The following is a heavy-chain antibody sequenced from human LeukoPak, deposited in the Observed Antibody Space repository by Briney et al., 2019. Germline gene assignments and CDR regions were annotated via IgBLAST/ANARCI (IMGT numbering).Heavy chain of an antibody. Sequence: GGSLRPSCAASGFTFSTYGMHWVRQAPGKGLEWVTYIRNDGGDTFDADSVKGRFTISRDNSKNTLYLQMNSLSAEDTALYYCAKDLDGHGAYEYWGQGTLVTVSS. CDR1: GFTFSTYG. J-gene: IGHJ4*02. CDR3: AKDLDGHGAYEY. V-gene: IGHV3-30*02. D-gene: IGHD5-12*01. CDR2: IRNDGGDT.